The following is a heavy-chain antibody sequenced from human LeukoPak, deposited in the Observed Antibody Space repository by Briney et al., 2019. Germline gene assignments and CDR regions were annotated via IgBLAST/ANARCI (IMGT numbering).Heavy chain of an antibody. D-gene: IGHD6-13*01. CDR3: ARGLAAAGTRGPY. V-gene: IGHV3-21*01. J-gene: IGHJ4*02. CDR2: ISGSGDY. Sequence: GGSLRLSCAASGFTFNSYAMSWVRQAPGKGLEWVSAISGSGDYADSLKGRFTISRDNAKNSLYLQMNSLRADDTAVYYCARGLAAAGTRGPYWGQGTLVTVSS. CDR1: GFTFNSYA.